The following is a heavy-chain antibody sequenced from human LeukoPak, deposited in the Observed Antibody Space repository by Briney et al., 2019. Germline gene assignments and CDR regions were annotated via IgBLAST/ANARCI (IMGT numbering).Heavy chain of an antibody. V-gene: IGHV3-30*04. CDR2: ISYDGSNK. J-gene: IGHJ4*02. D-gene: IGHD2-2*01. CDR3: ALQGSTSPFDY. CDR1: GFTFSSYA. Sequence: GGPLRLSCAASGFTFSSYAMHWVRQAPGKGLEWVAVISYDGSNKYYADSVKGRFTISRDNSNNTLYLQMNSLRAEDTAVYYCALQGSTSPFDYWGQGTLVTVSS.